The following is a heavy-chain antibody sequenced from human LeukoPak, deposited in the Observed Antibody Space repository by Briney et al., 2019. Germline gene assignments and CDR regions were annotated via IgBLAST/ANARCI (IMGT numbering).Heavy chain of an antibody. CDR3: ARRAPVRGSGAVAFDI. D-gene: IGHD3-10*01. V-gene: IGHV4-39*01. CDR2: IYYSGST. CDR1: GGSISSSSYY. J-gene: IGHJ3*02. Sequence: TSETLSLTCTVSGGSISSSSYYWGWIRQPPGKGLEWIGSIYYSGSTYYNPSLKSRVTISVDTSKNQFSLKLSSVTAADTAVYYCARRAPVRGSGAVAFDIWGQGTMVTVSS.